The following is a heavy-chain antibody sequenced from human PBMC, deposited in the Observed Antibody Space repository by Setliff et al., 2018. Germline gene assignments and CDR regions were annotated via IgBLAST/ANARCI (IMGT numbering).Heavy chain of an antibody. V-gene: IGHV1-46*01. CDR1: GYTFTSYY. CDR3: ARDLHYIRAY. CDR2: INPSGGST. J-gene: IGHJ4*02. D-gene: IGHD3-10*02. Sequence: ASVKVSCKASGYTFTSYYMHWVRQAPGQGLEWMGIINPSGGSTSYAQKFQGRVTMTRDTSTSTAYMELRSLRSDDTAVYYCARDLHYIRAYWGQGTLVTVSS.